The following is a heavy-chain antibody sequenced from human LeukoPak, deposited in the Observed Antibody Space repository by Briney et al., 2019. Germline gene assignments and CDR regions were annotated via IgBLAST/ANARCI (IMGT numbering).Heavy chain of an antibody. Sequence: GGSLRPSCAAPGFTFTSYPMHYARPAPRKPLDSVPVISYDGSNKYYADSVKGRFTISRDNSKNTLYLQMNSLRAEDTAVYYCARDQRSGWSYYFDYWGQGTLVTVSS. D-gene: IGHD6-19*01. CDR3: ARDQRSGWSYYFDY. CDR1: GFTFTSYP. V-gene: IGHV3-30*03. J-gene: IGHJ4*02. CDR2: ISYDGSNK.